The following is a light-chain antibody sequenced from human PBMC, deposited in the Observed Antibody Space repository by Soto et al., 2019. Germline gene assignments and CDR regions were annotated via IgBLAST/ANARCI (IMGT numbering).Light chain of an antibody. CDR3: SSYTGITTLGI. V-gene: IGLV2-14*01. CDR1: SRDIGAYNF. Sequence: QSVLTQPASVSGSPGQSITISCTGTSRDIGAYNFISWYQQHPGKAPKLLIYNVSDRPTGVSKRFSGSKSGSAASLTISGLQPEDEGDYYCSSYTGITTLGIFGGGTKLTVL. J-gene: IGLJ2*01. CDR2: NVS.